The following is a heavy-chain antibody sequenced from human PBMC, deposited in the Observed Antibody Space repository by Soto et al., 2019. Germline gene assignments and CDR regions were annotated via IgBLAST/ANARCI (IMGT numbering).Heavy chain of an antibody. V-gene: IGHV1-69*17. Sequence: QVQLVQSGAEVKKPGSSVKVSCKASGGTFRSYSISWVRQAPGQGLEWMGGIIPIFDITNYAQKFQGRVTITADTSTNIAYMELRSLRSEDTAVYYCNRGSEYDFWSGYLWGQGTLVSVSS. CDR3: NRGSEYDFWSGYL. D-gene: IGHD3-3*01. CDR2: IIPIFDIT. CDR1: GGTFRSYS. J-gene: IGHJ4*02.